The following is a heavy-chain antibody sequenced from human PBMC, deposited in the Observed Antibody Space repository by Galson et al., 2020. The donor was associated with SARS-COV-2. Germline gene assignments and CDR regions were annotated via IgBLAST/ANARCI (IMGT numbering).Heavy chain of an antibody. CDR1: GFTFSSYA. CDR3: ACEGSYYPEGWFDP. J-gene: IGHJ5*02. V-gene: IGHV3-30*04. CDR2: ISYDGSNK. Sequence: GGSLRLSCAASGFTFSSYAMHWVRQAPGKGLEWVAVISYDGSNKYYADSVKGRFTISRDNSKNTLYLQMNSLRAEDTAVYYCACEGSYYPEGWFDPWGQGTLVTVSS. D-gene: IGHD1-26*01.